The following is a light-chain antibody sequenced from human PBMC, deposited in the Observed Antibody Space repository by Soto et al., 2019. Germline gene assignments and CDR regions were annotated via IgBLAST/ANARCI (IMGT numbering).Light chain of an antibody. V-gene: IGLV2-14*03. CDR2: DVS. J-gene: IGLJ3*02. CDR3: SSYTTSTTRV. Sequence: QSALTQPASVSGSPGQSITISCTGTSSDVGVYDFVSWYQQHPGKAPKLMIYDVSNRPAGVSNRFSGSKSGNTASLPISGLQAEDEADYYCSSYTTSTTRVFGGGTKLTVL. CDR1: SSDVGVYDF.